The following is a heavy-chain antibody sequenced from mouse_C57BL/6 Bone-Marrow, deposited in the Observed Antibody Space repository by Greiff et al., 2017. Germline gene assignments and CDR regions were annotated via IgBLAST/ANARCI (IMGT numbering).Heavy chain of an antibody. CDR2: IDPSDRYT. CDR1: GYTFTSYW. CDR3: AKWVDLDV. J-gene: IGHJ1*03. V-gene: IGHV1-59*01. Sequence: QVQLQQPGPELVRPGTSVKLSCKASGYTFTSYWMHWVKQRPGQGLEWIGVIDPSDRYTNYNLKFKGTATLTVDTSCSTAYVQLSSRATEDSAVYSCAKWVDLDVWGKGTTVTVSS.